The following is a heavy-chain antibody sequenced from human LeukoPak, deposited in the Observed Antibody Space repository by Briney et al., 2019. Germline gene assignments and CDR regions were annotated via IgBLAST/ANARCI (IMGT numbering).Heavy chain of an antibody. V-gene: IGHV4-59*01. CDR2: IYYSGST. CDR3: ARVGSGWFFDY. D-gene: IGHD6-19*01. CDR1: GGSISSYY. J-gene: IGHJ4*02. Sequence: SETLSLTCTVYGGSISSYYWSWIRQPPGKGLEWIGYIYYSGSTNYNPSLKSRVTISVDTSKNQFSLKLSSVTAADTAVYYCARVGSGWFFDYWGQGTLVTVSS.